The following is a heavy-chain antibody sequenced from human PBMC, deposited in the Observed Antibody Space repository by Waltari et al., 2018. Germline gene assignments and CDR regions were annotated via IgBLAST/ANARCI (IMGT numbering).Heavy chain of an antibody. CDR3: AKDPASNYYYYYGMDV. J-gene: IGHJ6*02. V-gene: IGHV3-23*01. CDR1: GFTFSSYA. CDR2: ISGSGGST. Sequence: EVQLLESGGGLVQPGGSLRLSCAASGFTFSSYAMSWVRQAPGKGLEWVSAISGSGGSTYYADSVKGRFIISRDNSKNTLYLQMNSLRAEDTAVYYCAKDPASNYYYYYGMDVWGQGTTVTVSS.